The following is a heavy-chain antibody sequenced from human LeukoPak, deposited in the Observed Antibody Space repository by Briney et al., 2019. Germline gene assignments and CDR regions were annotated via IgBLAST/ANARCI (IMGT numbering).Heavy chain of an antibody. V-gene: IGHV4-30-2*01. CDR2: IYHSGST. Sequence: SETLSLTCAVSGGSISSGGYSWSWIRQPPGKGLEWIGYIYHSGSTYYNPSLKSRVTISVDRSKNQFSLKLSSVTAADMAVYYCARVERWFDPWGQGTLVTVSS. CDR3: ARVERWFDP. J-gene: IGHJ5*02. CDR1: GGSISSGGYS.